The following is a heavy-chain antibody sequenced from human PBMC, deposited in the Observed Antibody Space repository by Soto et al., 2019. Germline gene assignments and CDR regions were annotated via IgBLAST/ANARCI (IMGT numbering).Heavy chain of an antibody. Sequence: GGSLRLSCAASGLTFSSYAMSWVRQAPGKGLEWVSAISGSGGSTYYADSVKGRFTISRDNSKNTLYLQMNSLRAEDTAVYYCPNNTKWLVQYYFDYWGQGTLVTVSS. D-gene: IGHD6-19*01. CDR3: PNNTKWLVQYYFDY. CDR2: ISGSGGST. CDR1: GLTFSSYA. V-gene: IGHV3-23*01. J-gene: IGHJ4*02.